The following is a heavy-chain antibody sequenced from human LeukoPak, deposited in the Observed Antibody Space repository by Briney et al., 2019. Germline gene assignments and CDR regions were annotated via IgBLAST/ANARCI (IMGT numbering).Heavy chain of an antibody. CDR2: ISYDGSNK. V-gene: IGHV3-30-3*01. Sequence: PGRSLRLSCAASGFTFSSYAMHWVRQAPGKGLEWVAVISYDGSNKYYADSVKGRFTISRDNAKNSLYLQMNSLRAEDTALYYCARFGWQGDFWGDYFDYWGQGTLVTVSS. CDR3: ARFGWQGDFWGDYFDY. J-gene: IGHJ4*02. CDR1: GFTFSSYA. D-gene: IGHD3-3*01.